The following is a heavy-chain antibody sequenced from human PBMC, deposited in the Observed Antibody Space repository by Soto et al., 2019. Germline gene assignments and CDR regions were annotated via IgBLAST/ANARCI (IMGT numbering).Heavy chain of an antibody. D-gene: IGHD2-2*01. CDR3: ARSPDCSSTSCYGEDYYYYYMDV. CDR1: GGTFSSYT. J-gene: IGHJ6*03. CDR2: IIPILGIA. Sequence: QVQLVQSGAEVKKPGSSVKVSCKASGGTFSSYTISWVRQAPGQGLEWMGRIIPILGIANYAQKFQDRVTITADKSTSTAYMELSSLRSEDTAVYYCARSPDCSSTSCYGEDYYYYYMDVWGKGTTVTVSS. V-gene: IGHV1-69*02.